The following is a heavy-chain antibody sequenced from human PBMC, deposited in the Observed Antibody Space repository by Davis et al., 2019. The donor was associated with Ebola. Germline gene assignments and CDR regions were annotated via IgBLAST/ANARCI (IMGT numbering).Heavy chain of an antibody. J-gene: IGHJ4*02. CDR2: IYYSGST. CDR3: ATTPLLVPAARGGGGLDY. D-gene: IGHD2-2*01. CDR1: GGSISSYY. Sequence: MPSETLSLTCTVSGGSISSYYWSWIRQPPGKGLEWIGYIYYSGSTNYNPSLKSRVTISVDTSKNQFSLKLRSVTAADTAVYYCATTPLLVPAARGGGGLDYWGQGTLVTVSS. V-gene: IGHV4-59*01.